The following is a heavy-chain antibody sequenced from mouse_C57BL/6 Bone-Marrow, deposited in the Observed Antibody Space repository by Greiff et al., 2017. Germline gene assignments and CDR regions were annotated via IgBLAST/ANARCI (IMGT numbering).Heavy chain of an antibody. J-gene: IGHJ3*01. CDR2: ISDGGSYT. V-gene: IGHV5-4*01. CDR3: ARDNDYDGRVFAY. CDR1: GFTFSSYA. D-gene: IGHD2-4*01. Sequence: EVMLVESGGGLVKPGGSLKLSCAASGFTFSSYAMSWVRQTPEKRLEWVATISDGGSYTYYPDNVKGRFTISRDNAKNNLYLQMSHLKSEDTAMYYCARDNDYDGRVFAYWGQGTLVTVSA.